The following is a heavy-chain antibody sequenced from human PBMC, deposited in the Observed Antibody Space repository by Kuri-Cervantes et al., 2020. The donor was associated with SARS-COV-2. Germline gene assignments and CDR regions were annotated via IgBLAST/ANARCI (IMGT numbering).Heavy chain of an antibody. Sequence: GESLKISCSASGFTFSSYAMNWVRQAPGKGLEWVANIKQDGSEKYYVDSVKGRFTISRDNAKNSLYLQMNSLRAEDTAVYYCAKDQRGLYCSITSCDFFDYWGQGTLVTVSS. V-gene: IGHV3-7*01. D-gene: IGHD2-2*01. CDR1: GFTFSSYA. J-gene: IGHJ4*02. CDR2: IKQDGSEK. CDR3: AKDQRGLYCSITSCDFFDY.